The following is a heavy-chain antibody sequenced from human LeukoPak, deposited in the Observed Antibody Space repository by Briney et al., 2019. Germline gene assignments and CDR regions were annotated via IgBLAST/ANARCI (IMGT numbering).Heavy chain of an antibody. J-gene: IGHJ4*02. V-gene: IGHV4-34*01. D-gene: IGHD6-13*01. CDR1: GGSFSGYY. CDR3: AGFGPRRVGSSSWPVTKRKTGFDY. CDR2: INHSGST. Sequence: SETLPLTCAIYGGSFSGYYWSWIRQPPGKGLEWIGEINHSGSTNYNPSLKSRVTISVDTSKNQFSLKLSSVTAADTAVYYCAGFGPRRVGSSSWPVTKRKTGFDYWGQGTLVTVSS.